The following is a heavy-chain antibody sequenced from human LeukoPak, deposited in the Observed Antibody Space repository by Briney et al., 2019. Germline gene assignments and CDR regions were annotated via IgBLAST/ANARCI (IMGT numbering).Heavy chain of an antibody. CDR3: ARPSNEGQWLVGQGVDY. Sequence: GGSLRLSCAASGCTFSDYYMSWIREAPGKGLEWVSYISSRASTIYYADSVKGRFTISRDNAKNSLYLQMNSLRAEDTAVYYCARPSNEGQWLVGQGVDYWGQGTLVTVSS. D-gene: IGHD6-19*01. V-gene: IGHV3-11*04. CDR2: ISSRASTI. CDR1: GCTFSDYY. J-gene: IGHJ4*02.